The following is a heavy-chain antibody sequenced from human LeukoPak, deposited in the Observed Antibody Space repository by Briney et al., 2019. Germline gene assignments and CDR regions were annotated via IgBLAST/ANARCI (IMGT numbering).Heavy chain of an antibody. D-gene: IGHD3-10*01. Sequence: GGSLRLSCAASGFTVRSNYMSWVRQAPGKGLEWVSVIYSGGSTYYADSVKGSFTISRDNSKNTLYLQMNSLRAEDTAVYFCATGERMVRGDGVDYWGQGTLVTVSS. CDR2: IYSGGST. CDR3: ATGERMVRGDGVDY. J-gene: IGHJ4*02. V-gene: IGHV3-66*01. CDR1: GFTVRSNY.